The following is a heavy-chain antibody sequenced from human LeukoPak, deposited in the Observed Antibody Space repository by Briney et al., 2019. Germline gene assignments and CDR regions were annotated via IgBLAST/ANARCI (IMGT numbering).Heavy chain of an antibody. CDR1: GDSISSWY. CDR2: IYYSGTT. Sequence: SETLSLTCTVSGDSISSWYWSWIRQPPGKGLEWIGYIYYSGTTNYNPSLKSRVTISVDTSKNQFSLKLSSVTAADTAVYYCVRDSRFGELYPYYFDYWGQGTLVTVSS. CDR3: VRDSRFGELYPYYFDY. J-gene: IGHJ4*02. D-gene: IGHD3-10*01. V-gene: IGHV4-59*01.